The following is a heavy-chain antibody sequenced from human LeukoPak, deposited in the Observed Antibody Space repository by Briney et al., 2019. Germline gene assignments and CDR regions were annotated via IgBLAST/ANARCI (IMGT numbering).Heavy chain of an antibody. CDR2: ISGSGGST. CDR1: GFTFSSYA. J-gene: IGHJ4*02. D-gene: IGHD5-12*01. V-gene: IGHV3-23*01. CDR3: AKELGGYDRSC. Sequence: GRCLRLSCAASGFTFSSYAMSWVSQAPRKGLEWVSAISGSGGSTYYADSVKGRFTISRDNSKNTLYLQMNSLRAEDTAVYYCAKELGGYDRSCWGQATLVTVSS.